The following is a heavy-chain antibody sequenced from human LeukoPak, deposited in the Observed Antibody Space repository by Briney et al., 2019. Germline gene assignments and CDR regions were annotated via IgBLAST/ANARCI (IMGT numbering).Heavy chain of an antibody. CDR2: FSGSGGST. CDR3: AKAGSVATPTPYYFDY. D-gene: IGHD5-12*01. V-gene: IGHV3-23*01. Sequence: PGGSLRLSCAASGFTFSNYAMSWVRQAPGKGLEWVSGFSGSGGSTYYADSVKGRFTISRDNSKNTLYLQMNSLRAEDTAVYFCAKAGSVATPTPYYFDYWGQGTLVTVSS. CDR1: GFTFSNYA. J-gene: IGHJ4*02.